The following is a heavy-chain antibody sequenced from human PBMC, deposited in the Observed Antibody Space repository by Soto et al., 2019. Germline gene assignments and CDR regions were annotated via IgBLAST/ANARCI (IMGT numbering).Heavy chain of an antibody. J-gene: IGHJ4*02. V-gene: IGHV2-5*02. Sequence: QITLKESGPTLVKPTQTLTLICTFSVFSLDTSGVGVGWSRKPPGKALEWLALIYWDDDKRYSPSLKSRLTITKDTSKNQVVLTMTNVDPVDTATYYCAHTGGGLWGTAMAPLDYWGQGTLVTVSS. CDR1: VFSLDTSGVG. D-gene: IGHD5-18*01. CDR3: AHTGGGLWGTAMAPLDY. CDR2: IYWDDDK.